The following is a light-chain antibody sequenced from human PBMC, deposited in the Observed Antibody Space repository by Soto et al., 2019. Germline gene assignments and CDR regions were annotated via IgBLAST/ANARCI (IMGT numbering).Light chain of an antibody. CDR1: SSDLGSYKF. CDR2: EGS. CDR3: CSYACSSTLI. J-gene: IGLJ2*01. Sequence: QSALTQPASVSGYPGQSITISCTGTSSDLGSYKFVSWYQHHPGKAPKLMIYEGSKRPSGVSNRFSGSKSGNTASLTISGLQAEDEADYYCCSYACSSTLIFGGGTQLTVL. V-gene: IGLV2-23*01.